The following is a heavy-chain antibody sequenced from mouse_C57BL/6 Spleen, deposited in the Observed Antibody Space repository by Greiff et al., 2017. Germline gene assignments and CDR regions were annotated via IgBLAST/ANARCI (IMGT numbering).Heavy chain of an antibody. Sequence: EVQLQQSGAELVRPGASVKLSCTASGFNIKDDYMHWVKQRPEQGLEWIGWIDPENGDTEYASKFQGKATITADTSSNTAYLQLSSLTSEDTVVYYCTTTVGGDYFDDWGKGTTLTVSS. J-gene: IGHJ2*01. CDR2: IDPENGDT. CDR3: TTTVGGDYFDD. CDR1: GFNIKDDY. D-gene: IGHD1-1*01. V-gene: IGHV14-4*01.